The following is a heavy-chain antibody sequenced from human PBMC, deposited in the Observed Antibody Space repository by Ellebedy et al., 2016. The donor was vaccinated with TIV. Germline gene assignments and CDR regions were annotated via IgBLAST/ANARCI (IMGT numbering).Heavy chain of an antibody. J-gene: IGHJ4*02. CDR3: ATDLSPITGTTCLDY. CDR2: FDPEDGET. V-gene: IGHV1-24*01. Sequence: ASVKVSCKVSGYTLTELSMHWVRQAPGKGLEWMGGFDPEDGETIYAQKFQGRVTMTEDTSTDTAYMELSSLRSEETAVYYCATDLSPITGTTCLDYWGQGTLVTVSS. CDR1: GYTLTELS. D-gene: IGHD1-20*01.